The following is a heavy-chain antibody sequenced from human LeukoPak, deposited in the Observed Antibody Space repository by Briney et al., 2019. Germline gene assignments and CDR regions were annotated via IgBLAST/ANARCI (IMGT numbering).Heavy chain of an antibody. V-gene: IGHV4-34*01. Sequence: SETLSLTCAVYGGSLSGYYWSWVRQPPGKGLEWIGEITHSGGTNPSLKSRVTISVDTSNNQFSLKLNSVTAADTAVYYCARHYYDSSVFFAFDIWGQGTMVTVSS. CDR1: GGSLSGYY. D-gene: IGHD3-22*01. J-gene: IGHJ3*02. CDR3: ARHYYDSSVFFAFDI. CDR2: ITHSGGT.